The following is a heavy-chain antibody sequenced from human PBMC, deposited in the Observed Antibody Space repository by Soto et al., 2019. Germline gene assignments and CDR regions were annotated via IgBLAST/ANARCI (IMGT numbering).Heavy chain of an antibody. J-gene: IGHJ6*02. CDR2: MNPNSGNT. D-gene: IGHD6-19*01. CDR3: ARGNKGAVAGPPYYGMDV. Sequence: QVPLVQSGAEVKKPGASVKVSCKASGYTFTSYDINWVRQATGQGLEWMGWMNPNSGNTGYAQKFQGRVTMTRNTSISTAYMELSSLRSEDTAVYYCARGNKGAVAGPPYYGMDVWGQGNTVTVSS. CDR1: GYTFTSYD. V-gene: IGHV1-8*01.